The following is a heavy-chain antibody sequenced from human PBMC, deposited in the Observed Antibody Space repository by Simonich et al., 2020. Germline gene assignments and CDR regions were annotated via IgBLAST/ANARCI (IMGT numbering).Heavy chain of an antibody. CDR3: ARDIVSFGSSWYAFDI. Sequence: QVQLVESGGGVVQPGRSLRLSCAASGFTFSSYAMNWVRQAPDKGLVWVGVISYDGRHKYYADSVKGRFTIPMDNSKNTLYLQMNSLRAEDTAVYYCARDIVSFGSSWYAFDIWGQGTMVTVSS. J-gene: IGHJ3*02. CDR1: GFTFSSYA. D-gene: IGHD6-13*01. V-gene: IGHV3-30*07. CDR2: ISYDGRHK.